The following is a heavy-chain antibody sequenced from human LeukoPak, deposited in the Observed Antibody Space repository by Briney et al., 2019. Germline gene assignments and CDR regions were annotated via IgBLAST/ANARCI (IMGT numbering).Heavy chain of an antibody. CDR3: ARGNSYGYYYYYYYMDV. CDR2: IIPIFGTA. D-gene: IGHD5-18*01. J-gene: IGHJ6*03. CDR1: GGTFSSYA. Sequence: ASVKVSCKASGGTFSSYAISWVRQAPGQGLEWMGGIIPIFGTANYAQKFQGRVTITADKSTSTAYMELSSLRSEDTAVYYCARGNSYGYYYYYYYMDVWGKGTTVTVSS. V-gene: IGHV1-69*06.